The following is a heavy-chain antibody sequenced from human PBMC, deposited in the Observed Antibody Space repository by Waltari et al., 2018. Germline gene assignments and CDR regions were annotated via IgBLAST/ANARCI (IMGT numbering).Heavy chain of an antibody. CDR2: IIPSFGTA. V-gene: IGHV1-69*01. J-gene: IGHJ4*02. CDR1: GGTFSSYA. CDR3: ATASYYYDSSGYYEGYFDY. Sequence: QVQLVQSGAEVKKPGSSVKVSCKASGGTFSSYAISWVRQAPGQGLEWMGGIIPSFGTANYAQKFQGRVTITADESTSTAYMELSSLRSEDTAVYYCATASYYYDSSGYYEGYFDYWGQGTLVTVSS. D-gene: IGHD3-22*01.